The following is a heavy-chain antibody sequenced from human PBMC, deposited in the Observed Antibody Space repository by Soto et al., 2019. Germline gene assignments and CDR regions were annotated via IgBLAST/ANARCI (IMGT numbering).Heavy chain of an antibody. Sequence: DVQLVESGGGLVKPGGSLRLSCAASGFNFITLSMNWVRQAPGKGLEWVSSISASSSSISYAESVKGRFTVSRDNAKNSLYLQMNSLTAEDTALYYCVRDAYNRDAFDIWGQGTTVTVSS. D-gene: IGHD1-20*01. CDR1: GFNFITLS. CDR2: ISASSSSI. J-gene: IGHJ3*02. CDR3: VRDAYNRDAFDI. V-gene: IGHV3-21*01.